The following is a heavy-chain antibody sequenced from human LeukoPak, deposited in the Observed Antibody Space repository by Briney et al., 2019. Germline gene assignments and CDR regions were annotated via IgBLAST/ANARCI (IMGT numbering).Heavy chain of an antibody. CDR1: GFTFRNHI. CDR2: MRQDGSEK. Sequence: PGGSLRLSCAATGFTFRNHIISWIRQAPGKGLEWVANMRQDGSEKLYVDSVKGRFTISRDDAKNSLYLQMDSLRAEDTALYYCAREGDAFDFWGQGTMVTVSS. CDR3: AREGDAFDF. J-gene: IGHJ3*01. V-gene: IGHV3-7*01.